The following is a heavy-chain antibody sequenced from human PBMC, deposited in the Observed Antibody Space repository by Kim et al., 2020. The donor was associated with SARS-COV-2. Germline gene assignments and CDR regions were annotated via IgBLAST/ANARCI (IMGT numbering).Heavy chain of an antibody. D-gene: IGHD2-15*01. CDR1: GFTFSSYA. CDR3: AREEWWELGVGGNYFDY. Sequence: GGSLRLSCAASGFTFSSYAMHWVRQAPGKGLEWVAVISYDGSNKYYADSVKGRFTISRDNSKNTLYLQMNSLRAEDTAVYYCAREEWWELGVGGNYFDYWGQGTLVTVSS. J-gene: IGHJ4*02. V-gene: IGHV3-30-3*01. CDR2: ISYDGSNK.